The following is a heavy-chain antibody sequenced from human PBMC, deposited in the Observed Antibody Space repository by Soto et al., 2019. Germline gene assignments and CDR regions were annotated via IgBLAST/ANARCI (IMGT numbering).Heavy chain of an antibody. J-gene: IGHJ4*02. CDR1: GFSLGTYW. Sequence: EVQLVESGGDLVQPGGSLRLSCVGSGFSLGTYWMNWVRQPPGKGLEWVAYISRDGSETTYVDSVKGRFTISRDNAKKSLFLQMDSLRGEDTADYYCARGVGDGYDGGADYCGQGTVVTV. D-gene: IGHD2-2*03. CDR3: ARGVGDGYDGGADY. V-gene: IGHV3-7*04. CDR2: ISRDGSET.